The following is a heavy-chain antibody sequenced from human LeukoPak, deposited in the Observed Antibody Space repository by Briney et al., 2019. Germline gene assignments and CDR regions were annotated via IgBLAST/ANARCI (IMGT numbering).Heavy chain of an antibody. J-gene: IGHJ3*02. CDR1: GGYISSYY. CDR3: ARSLEDSSGYPHDAFDI. Sequence: SETLTLTCTVSGGYISSYYWSWIRQPPGKGLEWIGYNYYSGSTNYNPSLKSRVTISVDTSKNQFSLKLSSVTAADTAVYYCARSLEDSSGYPHDAFDIWGQGTMVTVSS. CDR2: NYYSGST. V-gene: IGHV4-59*01. D-gene: IGHD3-22*01.